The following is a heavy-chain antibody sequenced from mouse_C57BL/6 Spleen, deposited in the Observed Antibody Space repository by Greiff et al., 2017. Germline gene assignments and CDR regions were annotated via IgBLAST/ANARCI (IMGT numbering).Heavy chain of an antibody. D-gene: IGHD2-1*01. CDR3: ARQIDGNLRVFDV. CDR2: IYPGSGST. J-gene: IGHJ1*03. Sequence: VQLQQPGAELVKPGASVKMSCKASGYTFTSYWITWVKQRPGQGLEWIGDIYPGSGSTNYNEKFKSKATLTVDTSSSTAYMQLSSLTSEDSAVYYCARQIDGNLRVFDVWGTGTTVTVSS. V-gene: IGHV1-55*01. CDR1: GYTFTSYW.